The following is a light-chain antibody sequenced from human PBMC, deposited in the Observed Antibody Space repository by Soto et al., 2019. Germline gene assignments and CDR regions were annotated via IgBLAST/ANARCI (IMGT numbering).Light chain of an antibody. J-gene: IGKJ3*01. V-gene: IGKV4-1*01. CDR2: WAS. Sequence: DFVMTQSPDSLAVSLGERATINCKSSQNLLYSANNKDYLAWYQHKPGQPPKLLIYWASARESGVPDRFSGSGSWTDFTLTISSPQAEYVAVYFCQQYYSTPFTFGPGTKVAIK. CDR1: QNLLYSANNKDY. CDR3: QQYYSTPFT.